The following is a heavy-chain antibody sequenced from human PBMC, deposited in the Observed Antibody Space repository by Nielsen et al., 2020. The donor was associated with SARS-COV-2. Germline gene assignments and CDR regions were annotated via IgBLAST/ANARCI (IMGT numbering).Heavy chain of an antibody. V-gene: IGHV3-49*02. Sequence: WIRQPPGKGLEWVGFIRSKAYGGTTEYAASVKGRFTISRDDSKSIAYLQMNSLKTEDTAVYYCTKLGHSSDFDYWGQGTLVTVSS. CDR3: TKLGHSSDFDY. J-gene: IGHJ4*02. CDR2: IRSKAYGGTT. D-gene: IGHD6-25*01.